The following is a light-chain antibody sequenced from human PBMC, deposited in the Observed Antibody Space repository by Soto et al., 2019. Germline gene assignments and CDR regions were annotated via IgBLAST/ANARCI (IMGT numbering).Light chain of an antibody. CDR1: LRIRND. V-gene: IGKV1-17*01. CDR3: QQYYSYPRYT. Sequence: DIQMTQSPSSLSASVGDRVTITCRASLRIRNDLGWYQHKPGKAPKRLIYAASSLQSGVPSRFSGSGSGTDFTLTISCLQSEDFATYYCQQYYSYPRYTFGQGTRLEIK. CDR2: AAS. J-gene: IGKJ5*01.